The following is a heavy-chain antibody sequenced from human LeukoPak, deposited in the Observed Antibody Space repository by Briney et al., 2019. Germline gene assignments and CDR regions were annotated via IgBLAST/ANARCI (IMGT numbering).Heavy chain of an antibody. V-gene: IGHV1-8*03. CDR2: MNPNSGNT. CDR1: GYTFTSYD. Sequence: GASVKVSCKASGYTFTSYDINWVRQATGQGLEWMGWMNPNSGNTGYAQKFQGRVTITRNTSISTAYMELSSLRSEDTAVYYCARGIVHSGSYHYYYYYMDVWGKGTTATVSS. D-gene: IGHD1-26*01. CDR3: ARGIVHSGSYHYYYYYMDV. J-gene: IGHJ6*03.